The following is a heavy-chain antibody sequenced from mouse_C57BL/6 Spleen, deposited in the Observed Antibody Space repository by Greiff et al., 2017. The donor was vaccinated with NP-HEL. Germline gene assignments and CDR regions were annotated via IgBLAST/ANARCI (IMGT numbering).Heavy chain of an antibody. J-gene: IGHJ2*01. Sequence: LMEPGDSVKISCKASGYSFTGYFMNWVMQSHGKSLEWIGRINPYNGDTFYNQKFKGKATLTVDKSSSTAHMELRSLTSEDSAVYYCARDYDYDFDYWGQGTTLTVSS. V-gene: IGHV1-20*01. CDR2: INPYNGDT. CDR1: GYSFTGYF. CDR3: ARDYDYDFDY. D-gene: IGHD2-4*01.